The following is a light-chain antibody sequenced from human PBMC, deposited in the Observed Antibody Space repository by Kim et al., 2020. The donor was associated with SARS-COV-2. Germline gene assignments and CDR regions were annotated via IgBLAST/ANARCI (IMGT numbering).Light chain of an antibody. CDR1: LSVSRN. J-gene: IGKJ1*01. CDR2: DAS. V-gene: IGKV3-11*01. Sequence: EIVMTQSPATLSLSPGERATLSCRASLSVSRNLAWYQQKPGQAPRLLIYDASTRVTGIPARFTGSGSGTDFTLTISSLEPEESAVYYCQQRNNWWTFGQGTKVDIK. CDR3: QQRNNWWT.